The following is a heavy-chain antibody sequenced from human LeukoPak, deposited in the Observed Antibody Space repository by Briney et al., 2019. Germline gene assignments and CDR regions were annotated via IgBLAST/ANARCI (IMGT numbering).Heavy chain of an antibody. J-gene: IGHJ4*02. CDR2: INPSGGST. CDR1: GYTFTSYY. CDR3: ARDGPPSSSSYHHYNDLHYFDY. Sequence: ASVKVSCKASGYTFTSYYMHWVRQAPGQGLEWMGIINPSGGSTSYAQKFQGRVTMTRDMSTSTDYMELSSLRSEDTAVYYCARDGPPSSSSYHHYNDLHYFDYWGQGTLVTVSS. V-gene: IGHV1-46*01. D-gene: IGHD2-15*01.